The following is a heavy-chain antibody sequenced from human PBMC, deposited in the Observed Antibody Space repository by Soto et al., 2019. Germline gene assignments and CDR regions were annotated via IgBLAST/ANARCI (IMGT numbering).Heavy chain of an antibody. Sequence: WESLRLSCAASGFTFSNHWMHWVRQAPGMGLVWVSRINSDGSATTYADSVKGRFTISRENAKNTLYLQMNSLRVEDTAVYYCARGPRGKTYWFDHWGQGTLVXVS. CDR2: INSDGSAT. D-gene: IGHD3-16*01. CDR3: ARGPRGKTYWFDH. V-gene: IGHV3-74*01. CDR1: GFTFSNHW. J-gene: IGHJ5*02.